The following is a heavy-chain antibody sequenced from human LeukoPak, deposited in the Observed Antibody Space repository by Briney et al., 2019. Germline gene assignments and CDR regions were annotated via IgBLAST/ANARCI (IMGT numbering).Heavy chain of an antibody. CDR3: ARDGGYSYGYYYYMDV. CDR1: GGSISSYY. J-gene: IGHJ6*03. V-gene: IGHV4-59*01. CDR2: IYYSGST. D-gene: IGHD5-18*01. Sequence: SETLSLTCTVSGGSISSYYWSWIRQPPGKGLEWIGYIYYSGSTNYNPSRKSRVTISVDTSKNQFSLKLSSVTAADTAVYYCARDGGYSYGYYYYMDVWGKGTTVTVSS.